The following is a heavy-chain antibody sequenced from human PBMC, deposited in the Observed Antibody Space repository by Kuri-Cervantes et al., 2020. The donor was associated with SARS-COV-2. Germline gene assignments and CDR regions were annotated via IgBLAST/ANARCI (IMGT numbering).Heavy chain of an antibody. J-gene: IGHJ4*02. CDR1: GFTVSSNY. D-gene: IGHD3-22*01. V-gene: IGHV3-53*05. CDR3: ARGFSSGCYALGY. Sequence: GESLKISCAASGFTVSSNYMSWVRQAPGKGLEWVSVIYSGGSTYYADSVKGRFTISRDNSKNTLYLQMGSLRAEDMAVYYCARGFSSGCYALGYWGQGTLVTVSS. CDR2: IYSGGST.